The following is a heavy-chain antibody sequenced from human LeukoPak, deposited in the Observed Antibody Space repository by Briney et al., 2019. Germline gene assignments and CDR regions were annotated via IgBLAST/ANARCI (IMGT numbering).Heavy chain of an antibody. V-gene: IGHV4-59*01. D-gene: IGHD3-10*01. CDR1: GDSISSYY. CDR3: ARAFSGSGSYYSEMLYYYYYMDV. CDR2: IYYSGNT. Sequence: SETLSLTCTVSGDSISSYYWSWIRQPPGKGLEWIGYIYYSGNTKYNPSLKSRVTISVDTSKNQISLKLNFVTAADTAVYYCARAFSGSGSYYSEMLYYYYYMDVWGKGTTVTISS. J-gene: IGHJ6*03.